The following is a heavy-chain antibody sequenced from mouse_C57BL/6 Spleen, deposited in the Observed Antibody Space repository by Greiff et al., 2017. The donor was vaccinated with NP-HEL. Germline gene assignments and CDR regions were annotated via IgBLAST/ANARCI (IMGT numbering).Heavy chain of an antibody. V-gene: IGHV1-81*01. CDR2: IYPRSGNT. J-gene: IGHJ4*01. CDR3: AREGDYYGSSSLFAMDY. Sequence: VQLQQSGAELARPGASVKLSCKASGYTFTSYGISWVKQRTGQGLEWIGEIYPRSGNTYYNEKFKGKATLTADKSSSTAYMELRSLTSEDSAVYFCAREGDYYGSSSLFAMDYWGQGTSVTVSS. CDR1: GYTFTSYG. D-gene: IGHD1-1*01.